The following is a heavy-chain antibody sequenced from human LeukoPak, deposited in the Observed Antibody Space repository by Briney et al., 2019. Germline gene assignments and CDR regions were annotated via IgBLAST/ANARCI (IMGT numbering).Heavy chain of an antibody. CDR1: GFTVSSHY. V-gene: IGHV3-53*01. J-gene: IGHJ4*02. Sequence: GGSLRLSCAASGFTVSSHYMTWVRQAPGKGLEWVSLISSGSSTYYADSVKGRFTISRDNSKNTLYLQLYSLRADDTAVYYCARRRSKAYENWGQGTLVTVSS. D-gene: IGHD3-22*01. CDR2: ISSGSST. CDR3: ARRRSKAYEN.